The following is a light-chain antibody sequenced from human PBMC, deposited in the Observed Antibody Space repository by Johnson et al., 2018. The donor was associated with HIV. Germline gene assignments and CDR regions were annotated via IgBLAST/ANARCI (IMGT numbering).Light chain of an antibody. CDR3: GTWDNSLSAGV. J-gene: IGLJ1*01. V-gene: IGLV1-51*01. CDR2: DTD. Sequence: QSVLTQPPSVSAAPGQDVIISCSGSTSNVGNNFVSWYQQFPGGAPKLLIYDTDKRPSGIPDRFSGSKSGTSATLGISGLQTGDEADYYCGTWDNSLSAGVFGSGTKVTVL. CDR1: TSNVGNNF.